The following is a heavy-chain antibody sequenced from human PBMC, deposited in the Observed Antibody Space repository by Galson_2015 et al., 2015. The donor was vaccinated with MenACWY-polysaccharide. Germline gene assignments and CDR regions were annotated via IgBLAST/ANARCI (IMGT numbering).Heavy chain of an antibody. V-gene: IGHV3-23*01. CDR1: GLTFSSYA. CDR3: AKGAAHYGSGNYYDY. Sequence: SLRLSCAASGLTFSSYAMGWVRQAPGKGPEWVSGLNSGATNTYYADSVRGRFTISRDNSKNTLYLQMNSLRAEGTALYYCAKGAAHYGSGNYYDYWGQGTLVTVSS. J-gene: IGHJ4*02. CDR2: LNSGATNT. D-gene: IGHD3-10*01.